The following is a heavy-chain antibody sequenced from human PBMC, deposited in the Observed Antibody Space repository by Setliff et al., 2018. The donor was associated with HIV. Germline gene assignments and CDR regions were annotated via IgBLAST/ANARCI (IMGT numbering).Heavy chain of an antibody. J-gene: IGHJ4*02. CDR3: ARDHEDSGWYVESVDY. CDR1: GFTVSTYY. Sequence: GGSLRLSCAASGFTVSTYYMSWVRQAPGKGLEWVSTIYSGGSTYHADSVKGRFTLSRDTSKNTLFLQMNSLRPEDAAVYYCARDHEDSGWYVESVDYWGQGTLVTVSS. V-gene: IGHV3-66*02. D-gene: IGHD6-19*01. CDR2: IYSGGST.